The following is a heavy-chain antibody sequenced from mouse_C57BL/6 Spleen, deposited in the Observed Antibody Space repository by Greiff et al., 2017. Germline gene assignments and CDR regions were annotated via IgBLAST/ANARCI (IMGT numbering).Heavy chain of an antibody. J-gene: IGHJ2*01. V-gene: IGHV6-6*01. CDR3: ARGKFTS. CDR2: IRNRANNHAT. CDR1: GFAFSDAW. Sequence: EVMLVESGGGLVQPGGSMKLSCAASGFAFSDAWMDWVRQCPGKGLEWVDEIRNRANNHATYYAESVKGRLTISRNASTSSVYLQMISLRAEDTRIYYCARGKFTSWAKGTTPPVPS.